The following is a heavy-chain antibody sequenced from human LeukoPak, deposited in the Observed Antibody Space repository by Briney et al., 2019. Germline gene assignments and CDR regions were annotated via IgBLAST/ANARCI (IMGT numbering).Heavy chain of an antibody. CDR3: ARDPLRRDGYRGNDY. J-gene: IGHJ4*02. Sequence: PGGSLRLSCAASGFTFSSYSMNWVRQAPGKGLEWVSFISSSSSYIYYADSVKGRFTISRDNAKNSLYLQMNSLRAEDTAVYYCARDPLRRDGYRGNDYWGQGTLVTVSS. D-gene: IGHD5-24*01. V-gene: IGHV3-21*01. CDR2: ISSSSSYI. CDR1: GFTFSSYS.